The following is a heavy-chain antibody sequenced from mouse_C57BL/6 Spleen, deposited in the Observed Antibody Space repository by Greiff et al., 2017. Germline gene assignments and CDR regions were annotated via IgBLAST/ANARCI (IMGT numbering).Heavy chain of an antibody. Sequence: QVQLKESGAELVRPGTSVKVSCKASGYAFTNYLIEWVKQRPGQGLEWIGVINPGSGGTNYNEKFKGKATLTADKSSSTAYMQLSSLTSEDSAVYFCARGYYGYDVGAWFAYWGQGTLVTVSA. CDR2: INPGSGGT. CDR1: GYAFTNYL. D-gene: IGHD2-2*01. CDR3: ARGYYGYDVGAWFAY. J-gene: IGHJ3*01. V-gene: IGHV1-54*01.